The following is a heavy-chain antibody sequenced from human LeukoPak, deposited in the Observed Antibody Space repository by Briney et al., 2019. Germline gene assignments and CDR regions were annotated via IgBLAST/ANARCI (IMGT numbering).Heavy chain of an antibody. CDR2: IYPGDSDT. D-gene: IGHD3-10*01. CDR3: ARHLITMVRGDPYNYYGMDV. Sequence: GESLKISCKGSGYSFTSYWIGWVRQMPGKGLEWMGIIYPGDSDTRYSPSFQGQVTISADKPISTAYLQWSSLKASDTAMYYCARHLITMVRGDPYNYYGMDVWGQGTTVTVSS. V-gene: IGHV5-51*01. CDR1: GYSFTSYW. J-gene: IGHJ6*02.